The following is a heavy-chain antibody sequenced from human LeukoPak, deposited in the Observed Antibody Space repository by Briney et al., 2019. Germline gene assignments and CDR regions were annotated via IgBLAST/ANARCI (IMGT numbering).Heavy chain of an antibody. CDR3: AISYGGYVLDS. V-gene: IGHV4-59*02. CDR1: GASVSNHY. D-gene: IGHD5-12*01. CDR2: AYYSGST. Sequence: PSETLSLTCSVSGASVSNHYCTWIRQPPGKRLVWIGYAYYSGSTNYNASLKSRVTTSVDTSKNQFSLRLNSVTAADTAVYYCAISYGGYVLDSWGQGTLVIVSS. J-gene: IGHJ4*02.